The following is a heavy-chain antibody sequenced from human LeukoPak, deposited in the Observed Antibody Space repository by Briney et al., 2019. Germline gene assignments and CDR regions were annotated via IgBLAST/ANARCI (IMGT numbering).Heavy chain of an antibody. CDR2: IYSGDST. V-gene: IGHV3-53*01. J-gene: IGHJ4*02. Sequence: GSLRLSCAASGFTVSSNYMSWVRQAPGKGLEWVSLIYSGDSTYYADSVKGRFTISRDNSKNTLYLQMNSLRAEDTAVYYCARFYYDSSGYYYGFDYWGQGTLVTVSS. CDR1: GFTVSSNY. CDR3: ARFYYDSSGYYYGFDY. D-gene: IGHD3-22*01.